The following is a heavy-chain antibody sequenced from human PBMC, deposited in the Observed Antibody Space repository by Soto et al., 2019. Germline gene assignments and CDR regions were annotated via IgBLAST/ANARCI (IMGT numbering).Heavy chain of an antibody. V-gene: IGHV1-69*13. D-gene: IGHD3-10*01. CDR1: GGTFSSYA. CDR3: ARALEYYYGSGSSNYYGMDV. CDR2: IIPIFGTA. J-gene: IGHJ6*02. Sequence: GASVKVSCKASGGTFSSYAISWVRQAPGQGLEWMGGIIPIFGTANYAQKFQGRVTITADESTSTAYMELSSLRSEDTAVYYCARALEYYYGSGSSNYYGMDVWGQGTTVTVSS.